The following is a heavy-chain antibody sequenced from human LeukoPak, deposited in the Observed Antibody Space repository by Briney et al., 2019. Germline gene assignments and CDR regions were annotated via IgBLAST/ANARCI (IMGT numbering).Heavy chain of an antibody. CDR2: ISWNSGSI. J-gene: IGHJ4*02. CDR1: GFTFDDYA. V-gene: IGHV3-9*01. D-gene: IGHD6-13*01. CDR3: AKDLVHSSSCFDY. Sequence: PGRSLRLSCAASGFTFDDYAMHWVRQAPGKGLGWVSGISWNSGSIGYADSVKGRFTISRDNAKNSLYLQMNSLRAEDTALYYCAKDLVHSSSCFDYWGQGTLVTVSS.